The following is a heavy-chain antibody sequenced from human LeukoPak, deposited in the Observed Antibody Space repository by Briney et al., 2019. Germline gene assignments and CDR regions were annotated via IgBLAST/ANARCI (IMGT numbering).Heavy chain of an antibody. J-gene: IGHJ4*02. Sequence: GGSLRLSCAASGFTFSSYAMHWVRQAPGKGLEWVAVISYDGSNKYYADSVKGRFTISRDNSKNTLYLQMNSLRAEDTAVYYCARGGRRYDSSGYYYRFDYWGQGTLVTVSS. CDR1: GFTFSSYA. CDR2: ISYDGSNK. V-gene: IGHV3-30*04. CDR3: ARGGRRYDSSGYYYRFDY. D-gene: IGHD3-22*01.